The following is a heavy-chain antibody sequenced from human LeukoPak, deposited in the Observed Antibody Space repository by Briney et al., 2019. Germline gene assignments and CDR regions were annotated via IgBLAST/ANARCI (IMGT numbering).Heavy chain of an antibody. J-gene: IGHJ4*02. CDR2: ISGDGSST. CDR3: ARASGAGYDY. Sequence: GGSLRLSCAASRFTFSSYWMHWVRHAPGTGLVWVSRISGDGSSTTYADSVKGRFTISRDNAKNTLYLQINSLRADDTAVYYCARASGAGYDYWGQGTLVTVSS. V-gene: IGHV3-74*01. D-gene: IGHD3-9*01. CDR1: RFTFSSYW.